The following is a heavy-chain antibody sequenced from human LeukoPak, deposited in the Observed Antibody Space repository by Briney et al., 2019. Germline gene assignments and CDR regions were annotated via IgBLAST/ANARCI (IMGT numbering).Heavy chain of an antibody. V-gene: IGHV3-30*02. CDR3: AKVPYGARYYYYMDV. J-gene: IGHJ6*03. D-gene: IGHD4/OR15-4a*01. CDR2: IRYDGSNK. Sequence: GGSLRLSCAASGFTFSSYGMHWVRQAPGKGLEWVAFIRYDGSNKYYADSVKGRFTISRDNSKNTLYLQMNSLRAEDTAVYYCAKVPYGARYYYYMDVWGKGTTVTVSS. CDR1: GFTFSSYG.